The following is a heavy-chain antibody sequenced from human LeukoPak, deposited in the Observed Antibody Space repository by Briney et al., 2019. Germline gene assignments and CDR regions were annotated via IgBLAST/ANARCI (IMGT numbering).Heavy chain of an antibody. CDR2: IKKDGSEK. J-gene: IGHJ6*03. V-gene: IGHV3-7*01. CDR3: ARDGADYDILTGYSYYYMDV. Sequence: GSLRLSCAASGFTFSSYWMSWVRQAPGKGLEWVANIKKDGSEKYYVDSVKGRFTISRDNAKTSLYLQMNSLRAEDTAVYYCARDGADYDILTGYSYYYMDVWGKGTTVTVSS. CDR1: GFTFSSYW. D-gene: IGHD3-9*01.